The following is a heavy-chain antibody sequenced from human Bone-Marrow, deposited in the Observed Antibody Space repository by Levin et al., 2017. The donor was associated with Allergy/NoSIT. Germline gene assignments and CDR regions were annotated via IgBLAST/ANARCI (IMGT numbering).Heavy chain of an antibody. D-gene: IGHD3-10*01. CDR1: GFTFSSYA. V-gene: IGHV3-30-3*01. Sequence: PGGSLRLSCAASGFTFSSYAMHWVRQAPGKGLEWVAVISYDGSNKYYADSVKGRFTISRDNSKNTLYLQMNSLRAEDTAVYYCARVRILWFGELLTHYGMDVWGQGTTVTVSS. J-gene: IGHJ6*02. CDR2: ISYDGSNK. CDR3: ARVRILWFGELLTHYGMDV.